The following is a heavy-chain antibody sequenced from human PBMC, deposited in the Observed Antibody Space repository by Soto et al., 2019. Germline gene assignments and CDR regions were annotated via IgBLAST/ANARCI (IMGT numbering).Heavy chain of an antibody. D-gene: IGHD5-18*01. J-gene: IGHJ3*02. Sequence: QVQLVQSGAEVKKPGSSVKVSCKASGGTFSSYTISWVRQAPGQGLEWMGRIIPILGIANYAQKFQGRVTITADKSTSPAYMELSSLRSEDTAVYYCARDGRVCRIQLWIPDAFDIWGQGTMVTVSS. CDR2: IIPILGIA. V-gene: IGHV1-69*08. CDR1: GGTFSSYT. CDR3: ARDGRVCRIQLWIPDAFDI.